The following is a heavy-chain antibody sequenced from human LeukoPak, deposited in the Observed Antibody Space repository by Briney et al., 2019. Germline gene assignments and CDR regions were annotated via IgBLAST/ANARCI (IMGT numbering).Heavy chain of an antibody. Sequence: HPGGSLRLSCAASGFTFSSYGMHWVRQAPGKGLEWVAVISYDGSNKYYADSVKGRFTVSRDNAKNSLYLQMNSLRAEDTAVYYCARRPYGDYEGGAFDIWGQGTMVTVSS. CDR3: ARRPYGDYEGGAFDI. V-gene: IGHV3-30*03. CDR2: ISYDGSNK. J-gene: IGHJ3*02. CDR1: GFTFSSYG. D-gene: IGHD4-17*01.